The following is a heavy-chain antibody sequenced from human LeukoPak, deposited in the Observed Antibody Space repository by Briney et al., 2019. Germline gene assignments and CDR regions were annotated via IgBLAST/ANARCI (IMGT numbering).Heavy chain of an antibody. D-gene: IGHD1-1*01. CDR3: ASHPPGT. CDR1: GGSISSDY. CDR2: IYYSGST. V-gene: IGHV4-59*01. Sequence: SETLSLTCTVSGGSISSDYWSWIRQPPGKGLEWIGYIYYSGSTNYNPSLKSRVTISVDTSKNQFSLKLSSVTAADTAVYYCASHPPGTWGQGTLVTVSS. J-gene: IGHJ4*02.